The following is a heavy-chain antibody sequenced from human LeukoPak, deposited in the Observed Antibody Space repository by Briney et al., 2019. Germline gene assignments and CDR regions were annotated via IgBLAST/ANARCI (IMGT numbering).Heavy chain of an antibody. Sequence: GGSLRLSCAASGFTFSSYGMHWVRQAPGKGLEWVAVISYDGSNKYYADSVKGRFTISRDNSKNTLYLQMNSLRAEDTAVYYCAKGKHRYCSSTSCYTPFDYWGQGTLVTVSS. D-gene: IGHD2-2*02. J-gene: IGHJ4*02. CDR3: AKGKHRYCSSTSCYTPFDY. CDR1: GFTFSSYG. CDR2: ISYDGSNK. V-gene: IGHV3-30*18.